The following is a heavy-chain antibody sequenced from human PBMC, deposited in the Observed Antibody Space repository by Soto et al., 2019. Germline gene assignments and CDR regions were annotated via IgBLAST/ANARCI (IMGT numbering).Heavy chain of an antibody. CDR3: ARGGGSYSSAFEI. J-gene: IGHJ3*02. D-gene: IGHD1-26*01. Sequence: ASVKVSCKASGYTFTGYYMHWVRQAPGQGLEWMGWINPNSGGTNYAQKFQGWVTMTRDTSISTAYMELSRLRSDDTAVYYCARGGGSYSSAFEIWGQGTMVTVPS. CDR2: INPNSGGT. CDR1: GYTFTGYY. V-gene: IGHV1-2*04.